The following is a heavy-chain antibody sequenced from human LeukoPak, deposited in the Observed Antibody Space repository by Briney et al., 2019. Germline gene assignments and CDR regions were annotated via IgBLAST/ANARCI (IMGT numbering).Heavy chain of an antibody. V-gene: IGHV3-11*04. CDR3: AGERGGYGFY. J-gene: IGHJ4*02. CDR2: ISSSGSTL. D-gene: IGHD5-12*01. Sequence: LSLTCTVSGGSISSYYWSWIRQPPGKGLEWISYISSSGSTLYYADSVKGRFTISRDDAKNSLYLQMNSLRGDDTAMYYCAGERGGYGFYWGQGTLVTVSS. CDR1: GGSISSYY.